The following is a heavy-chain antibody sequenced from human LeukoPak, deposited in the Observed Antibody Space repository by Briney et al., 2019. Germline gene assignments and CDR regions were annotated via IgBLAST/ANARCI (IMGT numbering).Heavy chain of an antibody. CDR2: VNPNSGDP. V-gene: IGHV1-2*02. J-gene: IGHJ4*02. CDR1: GYNFIGYY. CDR3: ARRIRTRGDFDS. Sequence: GASVKVSCQTSGYNFIGYYIHWVRQAPGQGLEWMGWVNPNSGDPNYPPRFKGRVSMTRDTSITTAYMELTSLTSDDTAIYYCARRIRTRGDFDSWGQGTLVTVSS. D-gene: IGHD2-2*01.